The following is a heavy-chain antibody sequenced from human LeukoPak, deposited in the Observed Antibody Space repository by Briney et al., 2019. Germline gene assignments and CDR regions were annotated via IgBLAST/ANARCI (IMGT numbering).Heavy chain of an antibody. V-gene: IGHV4-30-2*01. CDR2: ICHSEST. Sequence: TSETLSLTCDVSGGPISSGGYSWRWIRQPPGKGLVCIGYICHSESTYYNPSLKSRVTISVDRSKNQFSLKVNSVTAADTAVYYCARGLPYLYWGQGTLVTVSS. CDR1: GGPISSGGYS. CDR3: ARGLPYLY. J-gene: IGHJ4*02. D-gene: IGHD2-21*02.